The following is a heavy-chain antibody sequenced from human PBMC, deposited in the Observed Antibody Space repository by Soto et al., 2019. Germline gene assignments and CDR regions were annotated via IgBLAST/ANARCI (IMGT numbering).Heavy chain of an antibody. V-gene: IGHV3-9*01. D-gene: IGHD2-2*01. CDR2: ISSNSGNI. Sequence: EVQLVESGGGIVQPGRSLRLSCAASGFTFDNFAMHWVRQAPGKGLEWVSSISSNSGNIGYADSVKGRFTISRDNAKNSLYMQMNSLRAEDTALYYCAKGGSSSWLRDGLDICGQGTMVTASS. CDR1: GFTFDNFA. CDR3: AKGGSSSWLRDGLDI. J-gene: IGHJ3*02.